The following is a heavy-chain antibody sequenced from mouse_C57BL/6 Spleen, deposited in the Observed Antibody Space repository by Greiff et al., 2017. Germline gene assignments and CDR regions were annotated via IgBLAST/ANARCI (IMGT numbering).Heavy chain of an antibody. J-gene: IGHJ1*03. CDR2: IDPSDSYT. CDR3: ARGYVSSPPCYFDV. V-gene: IGHV1-69*01. CDR1: GYTFTSYW. D-gene: IGHD1-1*01. Sequence: QVQLQQPGAELVMPGASVKLSCKASGYTFTSYWMHWVKQRPGQGLEWIGEIDPSDSYTNYNQKFKGKATLTVDKSSSTAYMQLSSLTSEDSAVYYCARGYVSSPPCYFDVWGTGTTVTVSS.